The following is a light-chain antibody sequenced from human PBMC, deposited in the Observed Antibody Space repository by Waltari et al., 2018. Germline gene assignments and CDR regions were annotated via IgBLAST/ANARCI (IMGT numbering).Light chain of an antibody. CDR1: QSVSSN. CDR2: GAS. CDR3: QQYNNWPPV. J-gene: IGKJ4*01. Sequence: EIVMTQSQATLSVSPGERATLSCRASQSVSSNLAWYQQKPGQAPRLLIYGASTRATGIPARFSGSGSGTEFTLTISSLQSEDFAVYYCQQYNNWPPVFGGGTKVEIK. V-gene: IGKV3-15*01.